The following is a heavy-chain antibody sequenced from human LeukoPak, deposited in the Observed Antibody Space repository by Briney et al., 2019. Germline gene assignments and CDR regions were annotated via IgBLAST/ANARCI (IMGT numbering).Heavy chain of an antibody. J-gene: IGHJ4*02. D-gene: IGHD1-7*01. CDR1: GGSISSYY. CDR3: ARANYEGVFDY. V-gene: IGHV4-59*12. Sequence: SETLSLTCTISGGSISSYYWSWIRQPPGKGLEWIGYIYYSGSTSYNPSLKSRVTVLVDKSKNQFSLKLNSLTAADTAVYYCARANYEGVFDYWGQGTLVTVSS. CDR2: IYYSGST.